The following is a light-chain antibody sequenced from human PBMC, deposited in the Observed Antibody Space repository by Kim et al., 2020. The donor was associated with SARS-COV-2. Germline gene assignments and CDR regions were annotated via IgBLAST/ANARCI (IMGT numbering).Light chain of an antibody. V-gene: IGLV2-14*03. CDR3: ISFTTSNTLI. Sequence: QSALTQPASVSGSPGQSITISCTGTSSDIGSYNFVSWYQQHPGKAPKLMIYDVSKWPSGVSNRFSGSKSGNTASLTISGLQAEDEADYYCISFTTSNTLIFGGGTKLTVL. CDR2: DVS. J-gene: IGLJ2*01. CDR1: SSDIGSYNF.